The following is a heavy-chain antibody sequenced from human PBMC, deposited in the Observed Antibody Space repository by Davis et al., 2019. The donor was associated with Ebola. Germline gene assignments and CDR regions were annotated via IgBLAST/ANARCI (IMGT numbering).Heavy chain of an antibody. CDR3: ARVSQGYSSGWGVDY. V-gene: IGHV4-39*07. CDR2: INYSGST. D-gene: IGHD6-19*01. CDR1: GGSISSSSYY. J-gene: IGHJ4*02. Sequence: PSETLSLTCTVSGGSISSSSYYWGWIRQPPGKGLEWIGSINYSGSTYHSPSLKSRVTISLDKSKNQFSLKLSYVTVADTGVYYCARVSQGYSSGWGVDYWGQGTLVIVSS.